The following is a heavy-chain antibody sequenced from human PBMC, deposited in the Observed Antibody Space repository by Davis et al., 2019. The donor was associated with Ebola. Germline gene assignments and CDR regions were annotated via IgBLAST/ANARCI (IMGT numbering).Heavy chain of an antibody. CDR1: GYTFTSYA. V-gene: IGHV7-4-1*02. Sequence: ASVKVSCKASGYTFTSYAMNWVRQAPGQGLEWMGWINTNTGNPTYAQGFTGRFVFSLDTSVSTAYLQISSLKAEDTAVYYCASPIYGDYVPDAFDIWGQGTMVTVSS. CDR3: ASPIYGDYVPDAFDI. D-gene: IGHD4-17*01. CDR2: INTNTGNP. J-gene: IGHJ3*02.